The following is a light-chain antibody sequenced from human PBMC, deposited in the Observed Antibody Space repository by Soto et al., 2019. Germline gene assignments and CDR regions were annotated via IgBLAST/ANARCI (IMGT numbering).Light chain of an antibody. J-gene: IGKJ1*01. CDR2: KAS. CDR1: ESISNF. V-gene: IGKV1-5*03. Sequence: DIQMTQSPSTLSASVGDRVTITCRASESISNFLAWYQQKPGKAPNLLIYKASSLESGVPSRFSGSGSGTEFTLTISSLQPDDFATYYCQPYNSYSRTFGQGPKVDI. CDR3: QPYNSYSRT.